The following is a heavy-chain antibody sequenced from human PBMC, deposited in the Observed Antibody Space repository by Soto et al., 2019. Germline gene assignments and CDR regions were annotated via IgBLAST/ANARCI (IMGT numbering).Heavy chain of an antibody. CDR1: GFTFSSYG. D-gene: IGHD4-4*01. Sequence: QVQLLESGGGVVQPGRSLRLSCAASGFTFSSYGMHWVRQAPGKGLEWVAVIWYDGSNKYYADSVKGRFTISRDNSKNTLYLQMNSLRAEDTAVYYCARGPYLQYRDYYYYYGMDVWGQGTTVTVSS. CDR2: IWYDGSNK. J-gene: IGHJ6*02. CDR3: ARGPYLQYRDYYYYYGMDV. V-gene: IGHV3-33*01.